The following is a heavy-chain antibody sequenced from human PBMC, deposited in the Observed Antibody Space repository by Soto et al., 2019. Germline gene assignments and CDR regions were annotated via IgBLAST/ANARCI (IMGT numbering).Heavy chain of an antibody. CDR3: ARDREPEGIETFDS. CDR1: GFTLAKYT. Sequence: GGSLRLCCAASGFTLAKYTMGWVRQAPGKGLEWVAESYSTGGTEYADSVKGRFSISRDNSKNMLFLQMNSLRVEDTALYYCARDREPEGIETFDSWGQGTLVTVSS. CDR2: SYSTGGT. D-gene: IGHD1-20*01. J-gene: IGHJ4*02. V-gene: IGHV3-23*01.